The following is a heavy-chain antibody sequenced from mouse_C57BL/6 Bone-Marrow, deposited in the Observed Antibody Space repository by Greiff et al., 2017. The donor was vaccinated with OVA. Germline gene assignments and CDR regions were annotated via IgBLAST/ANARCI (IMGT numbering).Heavy chain of an antibody. D-gene: IGHD2-4*01. CDR2: INPYNGGT. V-gene: IGHV1-19*01. Sequence: EVQLQQSGPVLVKPGASVKMSCKASGYTFTDYYMNWVKQSHGKSLEWIGVINPYNGGTSYNQKFKGKATLTVDKSSSTAYMELNSLTSEDSAVYYGARRGLRRFYAMDYWGQGTSVTVSS. CDR1: GYTFTDYY. J-gene: IGHJ4*01. CDR3: ARRGLRRFYAMDY.